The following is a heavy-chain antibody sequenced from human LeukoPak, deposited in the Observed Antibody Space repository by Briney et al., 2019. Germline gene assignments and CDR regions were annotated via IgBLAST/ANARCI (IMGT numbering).Heavy chain of an antibody. J-gene: IGHJ4*02. CDR1: GFIFSPYA. D-gene: IGHD6-13*01. V-gene: IGHV3-64D*06. Sequence: GGSLRLSCSASGFIFSPYAMHWVRQAPGKGLEYVSSISSEGKTTCYADSVKGRFTISRDNSKNTLYLQMSSLRPEDTAVYYCVKDRWVDHWGQGTLVTVSS. CDR2: ISSEGKTT. CDR3: VKDRWVDH.